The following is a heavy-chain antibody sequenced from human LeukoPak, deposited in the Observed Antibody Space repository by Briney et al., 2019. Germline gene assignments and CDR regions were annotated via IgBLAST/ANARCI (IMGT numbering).Heavy chain of an antibody. CDR1: IGSISSSKW. V-gene: IGHV4-4*02. D-gene: IGHD2-2*02. CDR2: INHSGST. Sequence: SETLSLTCSVSIGSISSSKWWSWVRQPPGKGLEWIGEINHSGSTNYNPSLKSRVTISVDRSKNQFSLKLSSVTAADTAVYYCATGCSSTSCYISSFDYWGQGTLVTVSS. J-gene: IGHJ4*02. CDR3: ATGCSSTSCYISSFDY.